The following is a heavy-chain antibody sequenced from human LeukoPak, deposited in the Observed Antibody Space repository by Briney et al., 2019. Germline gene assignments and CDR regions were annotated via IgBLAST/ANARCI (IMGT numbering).Heavy chain of an antibody. Sequence: GGSLRLSCAASGFTFSSHSMNWVRQAPGKGLEWVSYISTSSTTIYYADSVRGRFTISRDNAKNSLYLQMNSLRDEDTAVYYCARDRGYYYDYWGQGTLVTVSS. CDR1: GFTFSSHS. CDR3: ARDRGYYYDY. CDR2: ISTSSTTI. D-gene: IGHD3-10*01. V-gene: IGHV3-48*02. J-gene: IGHJ4*02.